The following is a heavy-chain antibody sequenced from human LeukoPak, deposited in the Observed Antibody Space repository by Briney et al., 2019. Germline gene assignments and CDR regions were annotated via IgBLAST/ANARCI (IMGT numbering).Heavy chain of an antibody. J-gene: IGHJ4*02. CDR1: GGSISSSSYY. CDR2: IYYGGST. CDR3: ARHARGIWFGELLPADY. D-gene: IGHD3-10*01. Sequence: PSETLSLTCTVSGGSISSSSYYWGWIRQPPGKGLEWIGSIYYGGSTYYNPSLKSRVTISVDTSKNQFSLKLSSVTAADTAVYYCARHARGIWFGELLPADYWGQGTLVTVSS. V-gene: IGHV4-39*01.